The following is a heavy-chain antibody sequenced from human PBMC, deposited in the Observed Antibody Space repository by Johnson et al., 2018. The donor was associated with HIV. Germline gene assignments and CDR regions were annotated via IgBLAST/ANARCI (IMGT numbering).Heavy chain of an antibody. D-gene: IGHD6-13*01. CDR1: GFTVSNNY. CDR2: IYSGGST. Sequence: VQLVESGGGLVQSGGSLRLSCGASGFTVSNNYMNWVRQAPGKGPEWVSVIYSGGSTYYADSVKGRFTISRDNSKNTLYLQMNSLRAEDTAVYYCARDGESQQLPLGDAFDIWGQGTMVIVSS. J-gene: IGHJ3*02. CDR3: ARDGESQQLPLGDAFDI. V-gene: IGHV3-66*01.